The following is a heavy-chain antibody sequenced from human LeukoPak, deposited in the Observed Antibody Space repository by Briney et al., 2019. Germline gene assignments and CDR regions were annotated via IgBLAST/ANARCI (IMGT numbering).Heavy chain of an antibody. CDR3: ASPMWDTAIHDY. J-gene: IGHJ4*02. V-gene: IGHV3-74*01. CDR2: INSDGSIT. D-gene: IGHD5-18*01. CDR1: GFTFSSYG. Sequence: PGGSLRLSCAASGFTFSSYGMHWVRQAPGKGLVWVSRINSDGSITSYADSVKGRFTTSRDNAKDTLYLQMNSLRAEDAAVYYCASPMWDTAIHDYWGQGTLVTVSS.